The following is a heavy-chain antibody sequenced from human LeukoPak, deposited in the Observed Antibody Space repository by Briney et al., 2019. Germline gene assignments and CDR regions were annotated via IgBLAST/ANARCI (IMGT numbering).Heavy chain of an antibody. CDR2: IWYDGSNK. CDR3: ARDHLPLWFGELLPFDY. J-gene: IGHJ4*02. CDR1: GFTFSSYG. V-gene: IGHV3-33*01. Sequence: GGSLRLSCAASGFTFSSYGMHWVRQAPGKGLEWVAVIWYDGSNKYYADSVKGRFTISRDNSKNTLYLQMNSLRAEDTAVYYCARDHLPLWFGELLPFDYWGQGTLVTVSS. D-gene: IGHD3-10*01.